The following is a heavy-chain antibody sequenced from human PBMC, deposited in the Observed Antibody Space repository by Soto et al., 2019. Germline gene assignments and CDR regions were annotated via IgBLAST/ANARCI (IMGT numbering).Heavy chain of an antibody. Sequence: EVQLVESGGGLVQPGGSLRLSSAASGFTFSSYDMHWVRQATGKGLEWVSAIGTAGDTYYPGSVKGRFTISRENAKNSLYLQMNSLRAGDTAVYYCARSSGFGELLSFDYWGQGTLVTVSS. CDR2: IGTAGDT. D-gene: IGHD3-10*01. CDR1: GFTFSSYD. J-gene: IGHJ4*02. V-gene: IGHV3-13*04. CDR3: ARSSGFGELLSFDY.